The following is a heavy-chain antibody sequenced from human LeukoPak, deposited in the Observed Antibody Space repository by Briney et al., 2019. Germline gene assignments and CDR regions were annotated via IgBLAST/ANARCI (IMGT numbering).Heavy chain of an antibody. CDR3: ARGVEPLAANTLAY. Sequence: PGGSLRLSCAASGFTVITNDMTWVRQAPGKGLEWVSVLYSDGNTKYAGSVQGRFTISRDNSKNTLYLETNSLSPDDTAVYYCARGVEPLAANTLAYWGQGTLVTVSS. D-gene: IGHD1-14*01. V-gene: IGHV3-53*01. CDR2: LYSDGNT. J-gene: IGHJ4*02. CDR1: GFTVITND.